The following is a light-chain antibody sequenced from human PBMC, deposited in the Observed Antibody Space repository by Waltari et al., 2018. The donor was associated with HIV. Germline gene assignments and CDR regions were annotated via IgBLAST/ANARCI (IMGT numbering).Light chain of an antibody. CDR2: DAS. J-gene: IGKJ2*01. CDR1: QSVSSD. Sequence: EIVLTQSPATLSLSPGERATLSCRASQSVSSDLAWYQQKPGRAPRLLIYDASNRATGIPARFSGSGAGTDFTLTISSLEPEDFAVYYCQQRSNRPPKYTFGQGTKLEIK. CDR3: QQRSNRPPKYT. V-gene: IGKV3-11*01.